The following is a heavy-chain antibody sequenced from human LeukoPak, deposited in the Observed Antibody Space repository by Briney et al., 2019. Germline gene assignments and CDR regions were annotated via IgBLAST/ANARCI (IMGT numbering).Heavy chain of an antibody. CDR3: ARDRITMVRGVMGRYMDV. V-gene: IGHV3-21*01. CDR1: GFTFSDYA. J-gene: IGHJ6*03. D-gene: IGHD3-10*01. CDR2: ISSSSSYI. Sequence: GGSLRLFCAASGFTFSDYAMSWVRQAPGKGLEWVSSISSSSSYIYYADSVKGRFTISRDNAKNSLYLQMNSLRAEDTAVYYCARDRITMVRGVMGRYMDVWGKGTTVTVSS.